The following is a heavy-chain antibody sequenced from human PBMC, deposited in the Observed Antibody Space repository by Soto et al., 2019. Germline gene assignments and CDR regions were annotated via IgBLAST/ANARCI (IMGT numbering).Heavy chain of an antibody. CDR1: GGSIRSGTYY. J-gene: IGHJ5*02. CDR2: IYHSGST. CDR3: ARSYGSGNYYAAPSNWFDP. V-gene: IGHV4-31*03. Sequence: QVQLQESGPGLVKPSQTLSLTCTVSGGSIRSGTYYWSWIRQHPGKGLEWIGYIYHSGSTYYNPSLESRATISLDTSTHHYSLKLSSVTAAHTAVYYCARSYGSGNYYAAPSNWFDPWGQGSLVTVSS. D-gene: IGHD3-10*01.